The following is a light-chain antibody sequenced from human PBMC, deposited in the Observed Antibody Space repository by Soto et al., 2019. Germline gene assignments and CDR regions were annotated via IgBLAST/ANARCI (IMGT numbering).Light chain of an antibody. CDR1: QSFSNNY. V-gene: IGKV3-20*01. CDR3: QQYGSSGT. Sequence: EIVLTQSPGTLSLSPGESATLSCRASQSFSNNYLAWYQQKPGQAHRLLIYGASNRATGIPDRLSGSGTGTDFTLTIRRLEPEAFAVYYCQQYGSSGTFGQGTKVDIK. CDR2: GAS. J-gene: IGKJ1*01.